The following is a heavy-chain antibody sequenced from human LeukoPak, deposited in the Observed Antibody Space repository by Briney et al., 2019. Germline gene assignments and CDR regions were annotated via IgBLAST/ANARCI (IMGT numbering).Heavy chain of an antibody. CDR2: FDPEDGET. Sequence: ASVKVSCKVSGYTLTELSMHWVRQAPGKGLEWMGGFDPEDGETIYAQKFQGRITMTTDTSTSRADMELRSLRSDDTAVYYCARVHAYCGTSTTSCLDYWGQGTLVTVSS. D-gene: IGHD1-7*01. CDR1: GYTLTELS. J-gene: IGHJ4*02. V-gene: IGHV1-24*01. CDR3: ARVHAYCGTSTTSCLDY.